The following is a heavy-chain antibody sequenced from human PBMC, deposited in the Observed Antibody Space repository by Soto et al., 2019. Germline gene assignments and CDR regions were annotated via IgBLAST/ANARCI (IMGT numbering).Heavy chain of an antibody. D-gene: IGHD2-2*03. Sequence: ESGPTLVNPTQTLTLTCTFSGFSLSTSGVGVGWIRQPPGKALEWLALIYWNDDKRYSPSLKSRLTITKDTSKNQVVLTMTNMDPVDTATYYCARTRLRIQRWVGYCSSTSCSTDYWGQGTLVTVSS. CDR3: ARTRLRIQRWVGYCSSTSCSTDY. CDR1: GFSLSTSGVG. J-gene: IGHJ4*02. CDR2: IYWNDDK. V-gene: IGHV2-5*01.